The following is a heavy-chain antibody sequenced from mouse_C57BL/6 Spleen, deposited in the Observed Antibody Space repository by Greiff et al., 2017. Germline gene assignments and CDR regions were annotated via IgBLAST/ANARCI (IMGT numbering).Heavy chain of an antibody. D-gene: IGHD2-3*01. CDR1: GYTFTSYW. CDR3: ARGEYDGYSEVYIDV. V-gene: IGHV1-55*01. J-gene: IGHJ1*03. CDR2: ISPGSGST. Sequence: QVQLQQPGAELVKPGASVKMSCKASGYTFTSYWITWVKQRPGQGLEWMGDISPGSGSTNYNEKFTSQDTLTVDTSARTAYMQLSSLTSEDSAVYYCARGEYDGYSEVYIDVWGTGTAVTVSS.